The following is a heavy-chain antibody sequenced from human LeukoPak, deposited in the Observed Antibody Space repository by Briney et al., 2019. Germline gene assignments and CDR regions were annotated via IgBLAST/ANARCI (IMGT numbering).Heavy chain of an antibody. J-gene: IGHJ4*02. CDR3: ASGGYSYGFDY. V-gene: IGHV4-30-2*01. D-gene: IGHD5-18*01. CDR1: GGSISSGGYS. CDR2: IYHNGNT. Sequence: SETLSLTCAVSGGSISSGGYSWSWIRQPPGKGLEWIGYIYHNGNTYYSPSLKSRVTISVDRSKNQLSLKLSSATAADTAMYYCASGGYSYGFDYWGQGTLVTVSS.